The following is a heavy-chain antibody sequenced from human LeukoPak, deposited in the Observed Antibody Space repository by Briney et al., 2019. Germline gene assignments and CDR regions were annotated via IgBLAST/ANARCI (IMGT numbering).Heavy chain of an antibody. V-gene: IGHV3-48*01. D-gene: IGHD1-26*01. Sequence: GGSLTISCEGSGFRFDDFPMNWVRQAPGRGLEWISYIGTVSNNIYYADSVKGRYTISRDNPKNSLSLQMNSLRAEDTAVYYCAREKLYGNSLDVRGQGTMVSVSS. CDR2: IGTVSNNI. CDR3: AREKLYGNSLDV. J-gene: IGHJ3*01. CDR1: GFRFDDFP.